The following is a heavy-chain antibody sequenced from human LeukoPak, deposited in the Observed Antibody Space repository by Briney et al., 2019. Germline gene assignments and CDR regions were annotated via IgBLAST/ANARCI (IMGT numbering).Heavy chain of an antibody. CDR3: AKYLEPTAVLMDV. CDR2: ISYDGSNK. V-gene: IGHV3-30-3*02. J-gene: IGHJ6*02. Sequence: GRSLRLSCAASGFTFSKYAMHWVRQAPGKGLEWVAVISYDGSNKYYADSVKGRFTISRDNSKNTLYLQMNSLRAEGTAVYHCAKYLEPTAVLMDVWGQGTTVTVSS. CDR1: GFTFSKYA. D-gene: IGHD1-1*01.